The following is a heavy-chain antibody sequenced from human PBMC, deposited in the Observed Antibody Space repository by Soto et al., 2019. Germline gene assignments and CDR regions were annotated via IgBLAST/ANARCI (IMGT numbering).Heavy chain of an antibody. Sequence: QVQLVQSGAEIKKPGSSVKVSCKASGGTFSSYAISWVRQAPGQGLEWMGGIIPIFGTPNYAQKFQGRVTITADESTSTAYMELSSLISEDTAVYYCARLTKSYYYYYGMDVWGQGTTVTVAS. J-gene: IGHJ6*02. CDR3: ARLTKSYYYYYGMDV. CDR1: GGTFSSYA. CDR2: IIPIFGTP. V-gene: IGHV1-69*01.